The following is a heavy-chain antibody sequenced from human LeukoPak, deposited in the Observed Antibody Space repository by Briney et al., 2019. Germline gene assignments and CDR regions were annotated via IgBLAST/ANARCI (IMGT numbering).Heavy chain of an antibody. J-gene: IGHJ4*02. Sequence: GGSLRLSCAVSEFTFSSFAIRWVRQAPGKGLEWVSSVSDSGASTYYADSVKGRFTISRDNSKNTLYLQMDSLRAEDTAVYYCAKSSFVGFSSYLHDYWGQGTLVTVSS. CDR2: VSDSGAST. V-gene: IGHV3-23*01. CDR3: AKSSFVGFSSYLHDY. D-gene: IGHD4-11*01. CDR1: EFTFSSFA.